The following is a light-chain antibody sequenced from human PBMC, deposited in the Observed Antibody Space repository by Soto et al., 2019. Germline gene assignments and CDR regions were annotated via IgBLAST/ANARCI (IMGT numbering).Light chain of an antibody. CDR3: QHYNSYSEA. CDR2: ATS. Sequence: DIQMTQSPSSLSASVGDRVTITCRASQSITTYLNWYQQKPGKAPKLLIYATSSLQSGVPSRFSGSGSGPDFTLTISSLQPDDFATYYCQHYNSYSEAFGQGTKVDIK. J-gene: IGKJ1*01. V-gene: IGKV1-39*01. CDR1: QSITTY.